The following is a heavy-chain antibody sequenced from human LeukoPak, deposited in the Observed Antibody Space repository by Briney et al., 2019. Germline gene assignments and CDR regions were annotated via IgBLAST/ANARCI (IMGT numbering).Heavy chain of an antibody. CDR1: GGSISTYY. J-gene: IGHJ3*01. D-gene: IGHD6-19*01. Sequence: SETLSLTCTVSGGSISTYYWSWIRQPPGKGLEWIGYIHYSGSTNYSPSLKSRVTISVDTSRNRFSLRLSSLTAADTAVYFCAGGGWSFDAFDFWGQGTMVTVSS. V-gene: IGHV4-59*08. CDR2: IHYSGST. CDR3: AGGGWSFDAFDF.